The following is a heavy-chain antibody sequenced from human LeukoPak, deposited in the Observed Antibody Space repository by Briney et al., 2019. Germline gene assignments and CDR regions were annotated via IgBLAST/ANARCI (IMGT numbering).Heavy chain of an antibody. CDR2: INWNGGST. V-gene: IGHV3-20*04. CDR3: ARDKRYYDILTGYYGPSDY. Sequence: GGSLRLSCAASGFTFDDYGMSWVRQAPGKGLEWGSGINWNGGSTGYADSVKGRFTIPGDNAKNSLYLQMNSLRAEDTALYYCARDKRYYDILTGYYGPSDYWGQGTLVTVSS. J-gene: IGHJ4*02. CDR1: GFTFDDYG. D-gene: IGHD3-9*01.